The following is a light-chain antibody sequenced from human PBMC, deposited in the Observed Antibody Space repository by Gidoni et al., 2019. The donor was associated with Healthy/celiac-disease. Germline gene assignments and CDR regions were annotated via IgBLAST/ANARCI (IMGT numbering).Light chain of an antibody. V-gene: IGKV2-28*01. J-gene: IGKJ2*01. CDR2: LGS. CDR1: QSLLHSNGYNY. Sequence: DIVMSQSPLSLSVTPGEPASISCRSSQSLLHSNGYNYLDWYLQKPGQSPQLLIYLGSNRASGVPDRFRGSGSGTDVTLKISRVEAEDVGVYYCMQALQTPRTFGQGTKLEIK. CDR3: MQALQTPRT.